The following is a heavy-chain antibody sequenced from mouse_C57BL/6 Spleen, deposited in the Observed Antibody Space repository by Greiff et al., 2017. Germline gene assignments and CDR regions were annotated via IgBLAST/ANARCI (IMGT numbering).Heavy chain of an antibody. D-gene: IGHD2-1*01. CDR1: GFSLTSYG. CDR3: ARKDGNYLFSFAY. Sequence: VKLQESGPGLVQPSQSLSITCTVSGFSLTSYGVHWVRQSPGKGLEWLGVIWSGGSTDYNAAFISRLSISKDNSKSQVFFKMNSLQADDTAIYYCARKDGNYLFSFAYWGQGTLVTVSA. J-gene: IGHJ3*01. V-gene: IGHV2-2*01. CDR2: IWSGGST.